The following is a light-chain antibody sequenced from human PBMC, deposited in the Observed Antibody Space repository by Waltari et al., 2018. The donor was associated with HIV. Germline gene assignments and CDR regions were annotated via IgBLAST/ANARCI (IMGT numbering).Light chain of an antibody. J-gene: IGKJ2*01. CDR2: LGS. CDR1: QSRLHSNGCNY. V-gene: IGKV2-28*01. Sequence: DCVMTQSPLSLPVTPGEPASISCRSSQSRLHSNGCNYFDWYLQKPGQSPQLLIYLGSNRDSGVPDRFSGSGSGTDFTLKISRVEAEDVGVYYCMQALHTPYTFGQGTKLEIK. CDR3: MQALHTPYT.